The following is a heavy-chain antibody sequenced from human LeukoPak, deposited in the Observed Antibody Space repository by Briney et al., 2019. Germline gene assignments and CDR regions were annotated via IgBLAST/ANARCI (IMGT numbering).Heavy chain of an antibody. CDR3: TRHPKYYDILTGPPPFDY. D-gene: IGHD3-9*01. Sequence: PGGSLRLSCAASGFTFSGSAMHWVRQASGKGLEWVGRIRSKANSYATAYAASVKGRFTISRDDSKNTAYLQMNSLKTEDTAVYYCTRHPKYYDILTGPPPFDYWGQGTLVTVSS. V-gene: IGHV3-73*01. CDR2: IRSKANSYAT. J-gene: IGHJ4*02. CDR1: GFTFSGSA.